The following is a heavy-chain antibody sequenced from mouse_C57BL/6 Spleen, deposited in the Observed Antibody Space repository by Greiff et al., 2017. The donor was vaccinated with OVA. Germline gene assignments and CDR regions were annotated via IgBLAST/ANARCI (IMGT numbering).Heavy chain of an antibody. CDR1: GYTFTSYW. CDR2: IYPSDSET. J-gene: IGHJ1*03. Sequence: QVQLQQSGAELVRPGSSVKLSCKASGYTFTSYWMDWVKQRPGQGLEWIGNIYPSDSETHYNQKFKDKATLTVDKSSSTAYMQLSSLTSEDSAVYYCARENRDWYFDVWATGTTVTVSS. CDR3: ARENRDWYFDV. V-gene: IGHV1-61*01.